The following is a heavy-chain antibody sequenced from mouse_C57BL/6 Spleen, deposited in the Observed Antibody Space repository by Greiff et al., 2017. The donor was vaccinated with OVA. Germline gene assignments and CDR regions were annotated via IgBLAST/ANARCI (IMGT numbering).Heavy chain of an antibody. D-gene: IGHD1-1*01. Sequence: EVQLVESGGGLVQPKGSLKLSCAASGFSFNTYAMNWVRQAPGKGLEWVARIRSKSNNYATYYADSVKDRFTISRDDSESMLYLQMNNLKTEDTAMDDCVRQYYYGSSYRDAMDYWGQGTSVTVSS. CDR3: VRQYYYGSSYRDAMDY. CDR2: IRSKSNNYAT. CDR1: GFSFNTYA. J-gene: IGHJ4*01. V-gene: IGHV10-1*01.